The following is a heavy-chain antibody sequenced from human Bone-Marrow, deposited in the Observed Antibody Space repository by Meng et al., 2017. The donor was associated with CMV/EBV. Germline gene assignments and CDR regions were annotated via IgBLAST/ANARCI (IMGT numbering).Heavy chain of an antibody. J-gene: IGHJ6*02. CDR2: IYYSGST. CDR3: ARAYSSSWYGHYYYYYGMDV. CDR1: GGSFSGYY. V-gene: IGHV4-34*01. Sequence: GSLRLSCAVYGGSFSGYYWSWIRQPPGKGLEWIGSIYYSGSTYYNPSLKSRVTISVDTSKNQFSLKLSSVTAADTAVYYCARAYSSSWYGHYYYYYGMDVWGQGTTVTVSS. D-gene: IGHD6-13*01.